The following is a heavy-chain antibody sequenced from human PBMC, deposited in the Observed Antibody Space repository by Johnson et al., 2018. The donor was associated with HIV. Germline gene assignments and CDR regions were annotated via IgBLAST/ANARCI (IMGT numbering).Heavy chain of an antibody. D-gene: IGHD1-14*01. CDR1: GFTFSSYA. Sequence: VQLVEFGGGVVRPGGSLRVSCAASGFTFSSYAMHWVRQAPGKGLEWVAVISYDGSNKYYADSVKGRFTISRDNSKNTLYLQMNSLRAEDTAVYYCPVDTEAFDIWGQGTMVTVSS. CDR3: PVDTEAFDI. J-gene: IGHJ3*02. V-gene: IGHV3-30-3*01. CDR2: ISYDGSNK.